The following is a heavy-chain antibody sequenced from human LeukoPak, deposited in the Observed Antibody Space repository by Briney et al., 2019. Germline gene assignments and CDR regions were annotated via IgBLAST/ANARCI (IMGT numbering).Heavy chain of an antibody. CDR2: IYYSGST. Sequence: KTSETLSLTCTVSGDSISSGGYYWSWIRQHPGKGLEWIGYIYYSGSTYYNPSLKSRVTISVDTSKNQFSLKLSSVTAADTAVYYCARVSSGRTVYFDYWGQGTLVTVSS. D-gene: IGHD4-17*01. CDR1: GDSISSGGYY. J-gene: IGHJ4*02. V-gene: IGHV4-31*03. CDR3: ARVSSGRTVYFDY.